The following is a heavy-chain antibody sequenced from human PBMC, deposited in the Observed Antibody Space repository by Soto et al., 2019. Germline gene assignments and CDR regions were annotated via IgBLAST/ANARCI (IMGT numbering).Heavy chain of an antibody. V-gene: IGHV3-30-3*01. CDR3: ARDPVAVTGSLVDS. Sequence: QVQLLESGGGVVQPGRSLRLSCAVSGFTFNHYAFHWVRQAPGKGLEWVSVISYDGREIYYADHVKGRFTISRDSSNNMVYLDMNSLRPDDTAVYYCARDPVAVTGSLVDSWGQGTLVTVSS. D-gene: IGHD6-19*01. CDR1: GFTFNHYA. CDR2: ISYDGREI. J-gene: IGHJ4*02.